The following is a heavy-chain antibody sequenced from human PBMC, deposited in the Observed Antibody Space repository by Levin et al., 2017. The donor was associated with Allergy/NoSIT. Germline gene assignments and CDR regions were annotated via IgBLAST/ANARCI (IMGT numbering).Heavy chain of an antibody. CDR1: GGSISSNNYY. V-gene: IGHV4-39*07. Sequence: SETLSLTCTVSGGSISSNNYYGAWIRQPPGKGLEWTGTIKYSGSTYYNPSLKSRVTISVDTSKKQFSLKVTSVTAADTAVYYCARGQIGRIDPFDYWGQGTLVTVSS. D-gene: IGHD3-16*02. CDR3: ARGQIGRIDPFDY. J-gene: IGHJ4*02. CDR2: IKYSGST.